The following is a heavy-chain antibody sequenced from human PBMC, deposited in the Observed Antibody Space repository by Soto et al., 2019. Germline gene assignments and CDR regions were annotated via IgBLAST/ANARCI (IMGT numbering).Heavy chain of an antibody. CDR2: IYPGDSDT. J-gene: IGHJ6*02. Sequence: PGESLKISCKGSGYSFTSYWIGWVRQMPGKGLEWMGIIYPGDSDTRCSPSFQGQVTISADKSISTAYLQWSSLKASDTAMYYCARLGEYCSSTSCYIGGYYYYGMDVWGQGTTVTVSS. CDR3: ARLGEYCSSTSCYIGGYYYYGMDV. D-gene: IGHD2-2*02. V-gene: IGHV5-51*01. CDR1: GYSFTSYW.